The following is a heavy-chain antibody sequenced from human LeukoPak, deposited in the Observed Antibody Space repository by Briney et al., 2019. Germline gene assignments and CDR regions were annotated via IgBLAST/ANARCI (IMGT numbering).Heavy chain of an antibody. CDR3: ARDLHSSSWSFDY. V-gene: IGHV4-39*07. J-gene: IGHJ4*02. CDR1: GDSITSSSYY. D-gene: IGHD6-13*01. CDR2: IYYSGST. Sequence: SETLSLTCAVSGDSITSSSYYWGWIRQPPGKGLEWIGSIYYSGSTYYNPSLKSRVTISVDTSKNQFSLKLSSVTAADTAVYYCARDLHSSSWSFDYWGQGTLVTVSS.